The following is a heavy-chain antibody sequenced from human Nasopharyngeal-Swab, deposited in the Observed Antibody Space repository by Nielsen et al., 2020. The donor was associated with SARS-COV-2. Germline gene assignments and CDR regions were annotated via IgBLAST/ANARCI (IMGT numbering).Heavy chain of an antibody. CDR3: AEDPWGTRYLQH. Sequence: GESLKISCAASGFPFNRHAMNWVRQAPGKGLEWVSAINGNGEDTYYADSVKGRFTISRDNSRNMVFLQMNSLRVDDTALYFCAEDPWGTRYLQHWGQGTLVTVSS. CDR1: GFPFNRHA. J-gene: IGHJ1*01. CDR2: INGNGEDT. V-gene: IGHV3-23*01. D-gene: IGHD7-27*01.